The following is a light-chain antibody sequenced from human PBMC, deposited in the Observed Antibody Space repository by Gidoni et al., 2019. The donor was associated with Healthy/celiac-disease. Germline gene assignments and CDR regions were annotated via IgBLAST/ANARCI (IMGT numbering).Light chain of an antibody. CDR1: QSVSSN. J-gene: IGKJ1*01. CDR2: GAS. Sequence: EIVITQSPATVSVSPGERATLSCRASQSVSSNLAWYQQKPGQAPRLLIYGASIRATGIPARFSGSGSGTEFTLTISSLQSEDLADYYCQQYNNWPPRTFGQGTKVEIK. V-gene: IGKV3D-15*01. CDR3: QQYNNWPPRT.